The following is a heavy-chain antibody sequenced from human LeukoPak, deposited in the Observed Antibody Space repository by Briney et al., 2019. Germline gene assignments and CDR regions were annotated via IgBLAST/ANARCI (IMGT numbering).Heavy chain of an antibody. J-gene: IGHJ3*02. CDR2: ISGSGGDT. D-gene: IGHD1-14*01. CDR3: ANLEPVPGGGAFDI. Sequence: PGGSLRLSCAASGFTFSSYAMSWVRQAPGKGLDWVSFISGSGGDTYYSDSVRGRFTISRDNSKNTLYMQMNSLSVEDTAVYYCANLEPVPGGGAFDIWGQGTMVTVSS. V-gene: IGHV3-23*01. CDR1: GFTFSSYA.